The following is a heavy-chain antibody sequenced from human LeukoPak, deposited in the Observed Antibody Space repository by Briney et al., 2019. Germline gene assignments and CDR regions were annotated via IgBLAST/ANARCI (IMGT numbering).Heavy chain of an antibody. Sequence: ASVKVSCKASGYTFTGYYMHWVRQAPGQGLEWMGWINPNSGGTNYAQKFQGRVTMTRDTSISTAYMELSRLRSDDTAVYYCARDDYGDYSRFDPWGQGTQVTVSS. CDR3: ARDDYGDYSRFDP. CDR2: INPNSGGT. CDR1: GYTFTGYY. J-gene: IGHJ5*02. D-gene: IGHD4-17*01. V-gene: IGHV1-2*02.